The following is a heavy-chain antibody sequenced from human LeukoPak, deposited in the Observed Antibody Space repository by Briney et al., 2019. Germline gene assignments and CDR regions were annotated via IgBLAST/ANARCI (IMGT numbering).Heavy chain of an antibody. Sequence: GGSLRLSCAASGLTFSDYYMSWIRQAPGKGLEWVSYISSSGSTIYYADSVKGRFTISRDNAKNSLYLQMNSLRAEDTAVYYCARDTYYYDSSGPDAFDIWGQGTMVTVSS. V-gene: IGHV3-11*01. D-gene: IGHD3-22*01. CDR2: ISSSGSTI. CDR3: ARDTYYYDSSGPDAFDI. J-gene: IGHJ3*02. CDR1: GLTFSDYY.